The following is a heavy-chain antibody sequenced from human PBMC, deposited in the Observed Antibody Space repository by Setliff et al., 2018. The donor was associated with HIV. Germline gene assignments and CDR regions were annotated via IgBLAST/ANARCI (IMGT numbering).Heavy chain of an antibody. D-gene: IGHD6-13*01. CDR2: IYTSGST. CDR3: ARHVSWYSSSWSYYFDY. Sequence: VSGGSITSSSDYWGWIRQPPGKGLEWIGYIYTSGSTNYNPSLKSRVTISVDTSKNQFSLKLSSVTAADTAVYYCARHVSWYSSSWSYYFDYWGQGTLVTVPQ. J-gene: IGHJ4*02. V-gene: IGHV4-61*05. CDR1: GGSITSSSDY.